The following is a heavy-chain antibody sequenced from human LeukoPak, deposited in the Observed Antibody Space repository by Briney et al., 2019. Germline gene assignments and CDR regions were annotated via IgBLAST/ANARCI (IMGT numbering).Heavy chain of an antibody. CDR1: GYTFSNYV. J-gene: IGHJ4*02. D-gene: IGHD6-19*01. CDR3: ARVGSGRSIEY. Sequence: ASVKVSCKASGYTFSNYVISWVRQAPGQGLEWMGWISAYNGNTNYAQKVQGRVTMTTDTPTSTVHMELRSLISDDTAMYYCARVGSGRSIEYWGQGTLVTVSS. V-gene: IGHV1-18*01. CDR2: ISAYNGNT.